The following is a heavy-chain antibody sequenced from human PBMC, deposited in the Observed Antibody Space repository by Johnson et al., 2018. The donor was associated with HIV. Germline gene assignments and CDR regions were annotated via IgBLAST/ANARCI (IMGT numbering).Heavy chain of an antibody. CDR2: IYSGGNT. D-gene: IGHD2-15*01. V-gene: IGHV3-53*04. CDR3: ARDLSRRAIYSGAFDI. J-gene: IGHJ3*02. CDR1: GFTVYSNY. Sequence: VQLVESGGGLVQPGGSLRLSCAASGFTVYSNYMNWVRQAPGKGLEWVSVIYSGGNTYYTDSVRGRFTISRDNSRNTLYLQMNSLRPEDTALYYCARDLSRRAIYSGAFDIWGQGTMVTVSS.